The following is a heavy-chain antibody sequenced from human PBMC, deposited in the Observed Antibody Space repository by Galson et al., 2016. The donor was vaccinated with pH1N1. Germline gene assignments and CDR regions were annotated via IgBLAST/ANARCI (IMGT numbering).Heavy chain of an antibody. Sequence: SLRLSCAASGFNFRTFYMTWARQAPGRGLEWVSAVDIGCGGTYYADAVKGRSTISRDNSRNTMYLQMNSLRDEDTAVYFCARVGFCSGGCCFDAFDMWGQGTTVTVFS. CDR3: ARVGFCSGGCCFDAFDM. CDR2: VDIGCGGT. D-gene: IGHD2-15*01. V-gene: IGHV3-23*05. J-gene: IGHJ3*02. CDR1: GFNFRTFY.